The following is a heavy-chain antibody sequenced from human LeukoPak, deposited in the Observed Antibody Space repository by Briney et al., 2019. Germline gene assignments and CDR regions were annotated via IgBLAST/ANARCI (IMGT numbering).Heavy chain of an antibody. CDR1: GFPFSDYA. CDR2: ISTDGGYT. J-gene: IGHJ4*02. V-gene: IGHV3-64D*09. Sequence: GGSLSLSCSASGFPFSDYAMHWVRQAPGKGLEYVSGISTDGGYTNYADSVKGRFTISRDNSENTLHLQMSSLRPEDTAIYYCVKLLLGVRRPYDYWGQGTLVTVSS. CDR3: VKLLLGVRRPYDY. D-gene: IGHD2-15*01.